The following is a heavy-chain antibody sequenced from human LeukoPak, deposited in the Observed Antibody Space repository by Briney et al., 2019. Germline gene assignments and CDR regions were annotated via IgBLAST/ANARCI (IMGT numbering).Heavy chain of an antibody. CDR3: ARGGDRDY. CDR2: IGIAGDT. Sequence: PGGSLRLSGAASGFTFSSYDMNWVRKVTGKRLEWVSAIGIAGDTYYLDSVKGRFTISRENAKNSLYLQMNSLRAGDTAVYYCARGGDRDYWGQGTLVTVSS. J-gene: IGHJ4*02. CDR1: GFTFSSYD. V-gene: IGHV3-13*04.